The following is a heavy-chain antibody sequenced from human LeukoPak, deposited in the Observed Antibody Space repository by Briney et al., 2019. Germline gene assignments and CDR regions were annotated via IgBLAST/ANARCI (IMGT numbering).Heavy chain of an antibody. J-gene: IGHJ5*02. CDR3: ARGGRTWFGP. CDR2: INHSGST. Sequence: SETLSLTCAVYGGSFSGYYWSWIRQPPGKGLEWIGEINHSGSTNYNPSLKSRVTISLDTSKKQFSLKLSSVTAADTAVYYCARGGRTWFGPWGQGTLVTVSS. CDR1: GGSFSGYY. V-gene: IGHV4-34*01. D-gene: IGHD1-26*01.